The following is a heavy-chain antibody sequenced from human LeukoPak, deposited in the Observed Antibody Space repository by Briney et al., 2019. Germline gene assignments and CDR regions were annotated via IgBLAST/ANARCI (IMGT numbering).Heavy chain of an antibody. CDR1: GYAFTSYG. Sequence: AAVKVSCKASGYAFTSYGISWVRQGPGQGLELMGWISAYNGNTNYAQKLQGRVTMTTDTSTSTAYMELRSLRSDDTAVYYCATQAGAYGGKIFDYGGQGTLVTVSS. D-gene: IGHD4-23*01. CDR3: ATQAGAYGGKIFDY. V-gene: IGHV1-18*01. J-gene: IGHJ4*02. CDR2: ISAYNGNT.